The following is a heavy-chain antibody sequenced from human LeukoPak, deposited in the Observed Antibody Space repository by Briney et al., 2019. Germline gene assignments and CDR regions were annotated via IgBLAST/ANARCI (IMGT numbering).Heavy chain of an antibody. CDR1: GGSISSYY. V-gene: IGHV4-59*08. Sequence: SETLSLTCTISGGSISSYYWSWIRQPPGKGLEWIGYIYYTGSTNHNPSLKSRVTISVDTSKNQFSLKLSSVTAADTAVYYCARGTYYYGSGSYYNAGFDYRGQGTLVTVSS. CDR2: IYYTGST. J-gene: IGHJ4*02. D-gene: IGHD3-10*01. CDR3: ARGTYYYGSGSYYNAGFDY.